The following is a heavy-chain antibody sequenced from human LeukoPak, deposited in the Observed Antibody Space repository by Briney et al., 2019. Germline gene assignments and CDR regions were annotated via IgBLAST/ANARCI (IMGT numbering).Heavy chain of an antibody. Sequence: PGGSLRLSCAASGFNFSDYYMSWIRQAPGKGLEWVSYISSSGFSTYYAGSVQGRFTISRDNARNSLYLQMNSLAPEDTALYYCARGKRRFDYWGQGTLVSVSS. CDR3: ARGKRRFDY. J-gene: IGHJ4*02. CDR1: GFNFSDYY. V-gene: IGHV3-11*01. CDR2: ISSSGFST.